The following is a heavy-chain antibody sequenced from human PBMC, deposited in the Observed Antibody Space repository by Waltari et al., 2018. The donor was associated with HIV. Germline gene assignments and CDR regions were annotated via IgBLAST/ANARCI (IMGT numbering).Heavy chain of an antibody. CDR1: GLTFSASA. J-gene: IGHJ4*02. CDR3: TRALAY. Sequence: EVQLVESGGGLVQPGGFLRVSCAASGLTFSASAIHWVRQASGKGLEWVGRIRSRGNRYATAYGASVKGRFTVSRDDSKNTAYLQMNNLKTEDTAVYYCTRALAYWGQGTLVTVSP. CDR2: IRSRGNRYAT. D-gene: IGHD3-16*01. V-gene: IGHV3-73*02.